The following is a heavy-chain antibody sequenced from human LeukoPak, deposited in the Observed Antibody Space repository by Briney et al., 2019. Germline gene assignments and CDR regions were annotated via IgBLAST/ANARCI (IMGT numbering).Heavy chain of an antibody. J-gene: IGHJ6*03. D-gene: IGHD2-2*02. CDR2: ISSSSSYI. V-gene: IGHV3-21*01. CDR3: ARGQIPFYYYMDV. Sequence: GGSLRLSCAASGFTVSSYSMNWVRQSPGKGLEWVSSISSSSSYIYYADSVKGRFTISRDNAKNSLYLQMNSLRAEDTAVYYCARGQIPFYYYMDVWGKGTTVTVSS. CDR1: GFTVSSYS.